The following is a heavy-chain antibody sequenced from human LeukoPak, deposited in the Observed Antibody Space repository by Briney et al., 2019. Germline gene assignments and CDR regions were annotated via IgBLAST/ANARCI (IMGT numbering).Heavy chain of an antibody. CDR2: ISSCSSCI. Sequence: GGGLGVSFAGSRLTLCKYSMNWVGQAAGKGREGVGYISSCSSCIYYAESVKGRFTISRDNAKNSLYLQMNSLRAEDTAVYYCARDGPWIQLPYYYYYYMDVWGKGTTVTVSS. J-gene: IGHJ6*03. D-gene: IGHD5-18*01. CDR3: ARDGPWIQLPYYYYYYMDV. V-gene: IGHV3-48*01. CDR1: RLTLCKYS.